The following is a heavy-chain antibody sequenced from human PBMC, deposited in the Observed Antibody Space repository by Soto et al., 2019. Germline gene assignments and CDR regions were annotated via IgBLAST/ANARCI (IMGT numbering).Heavy chain of an antibody. J-gene: IGHJ4*02. D-gene: IGHD3-3*01. CDR2: FDPKDGET. Sequence: ASVKVSWKVSGYTFTELSMHCVRQAPGKGLEWMGGFDPKDGETIYAQKFQGRVTMTENTSTDTAYMELSSLRSEDSAVYYCATHYSDFWSGYYSYWGQGTLVTVSS. CDR3: ATHYSDFWSGYYSY. V-gene: IGHV1-24*01. CDR1: GYTFTELS.